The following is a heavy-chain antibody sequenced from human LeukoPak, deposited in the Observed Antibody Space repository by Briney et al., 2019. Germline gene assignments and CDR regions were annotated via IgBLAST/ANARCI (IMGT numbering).Heavy chain of an antibody. Sequence: GGSLRLSCAASGFTFNNYAMHWVRQAPGKGLEWVALISYDGRNKYYADSVKGRFTISRDNSKNTLYLQMNSLRVEDTAVYYSASPGGCGSGYYCYGMDVWGQGTPVTVSS. V-gene: IGHV3-30*04. D-gene: IGHD2-15*01. CDR3: ASPGGCGSGYYCYGMDV. CDR1: GFTFNNYA. J-gene: IGHJ6*02. CDR2: ISYDGRNK.